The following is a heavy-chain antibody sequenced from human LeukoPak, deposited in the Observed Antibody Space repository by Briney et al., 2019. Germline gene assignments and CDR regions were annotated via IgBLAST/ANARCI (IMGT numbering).Heavy chain of an antibody. J-gene: IGHJ5*02. CDR2: INAGKGNT. CDR3: ARVTLTRDWFDP. V-gene: IGHV1-3*01. CDR1: GSTFTTYA. Sequence: ASVKVSCKASGSTFTTYAMHWVRQAPGQRLEGMGWINAGKGNTNYSQKFHRRVTITRDTSASKAYMELSSLRAEDTAIYCCARVTLTRDWFDPWGQGTLVTVSS.